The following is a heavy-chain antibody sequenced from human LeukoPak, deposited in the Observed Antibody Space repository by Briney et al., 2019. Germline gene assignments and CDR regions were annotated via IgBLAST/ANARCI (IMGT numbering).Heavy chain of an antibody. V-gene: IGHV1-69*01. CDR1: GCTFSSYA. CDR3: ASSPILTGYLSYFDY. Sequence: SVKVSCKASGCTFSSYAISWVRQAPGQGLEWKGGIIPIFGTANYAQKFQGRVTITADESTSTAYMELSSLRSEDTAVYYCASSPILTGYLSYFDYWGQGTLVTVSS. D-gene: IGHD3-9*01. J-gene: IGHJ4*02. CDR2: IIPIFGTA.